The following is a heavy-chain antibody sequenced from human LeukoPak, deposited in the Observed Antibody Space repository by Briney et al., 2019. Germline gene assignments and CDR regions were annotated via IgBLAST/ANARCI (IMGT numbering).Heavy chain of an antibody. CDR3: AGVPVRDGYNYYYYGMDV. D-gene: IGHD5-24*01. CDR1: GYTFTGYY. Sequence: ASVKVSCKASGYTFTGYYMHWVRQAPGQGLEWMGWINPNSGGTNYAQKFQGRVTMTRDTSISTAYMELSRLRSDDTAVYYCAGVPVRDGYNYYYYGMDVWGQGTTVTVSS. V-gene: IGHV1-2*02. CDR2: INPNSGGT. J-gene: IGHJ6*02.